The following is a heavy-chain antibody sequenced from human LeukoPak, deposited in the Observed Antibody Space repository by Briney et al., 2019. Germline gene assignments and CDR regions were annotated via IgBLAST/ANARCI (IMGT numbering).Heavy chain of an antibody. Sequence: PGGSLRLSRAASGFTFSSYWMHWVRHAPGKGPGWVSRINTDGSKTSSADSVKGRFTISRDNAKNTLYLQMNSLRAEDTAVYYCARVRADYDTSGYDYWGQGTLVTVSS. CDR1: GFTFSSYW. CDR3: ARVRADYDTSGYDY. J-gene: IGHJ4*02. D-gene: IGHD3-22*01. V-gene: IGHV3-74*01. CDR2: INTDGSKT.